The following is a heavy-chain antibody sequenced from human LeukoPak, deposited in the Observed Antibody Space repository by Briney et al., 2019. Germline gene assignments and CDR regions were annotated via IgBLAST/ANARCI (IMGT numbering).Heavy chain of an antibody. CDR2: LSGDGSDT. D-gene: IGHD2-21*02. Sequence: GSLRLSCQASGFPFSTFPMSWVRQAPGKGLEWVSTLSGDGSDTYYADSVKGRFTISRDTSKNTLFLQMNSLRAGDTAIYYCTKGGHGDYWGQGTMVTVSS. J-gene: IGHJ4*02. CDR1: GFPFSTFP. V-gene: IGHV3-23*01. CDR3: TKGGHGDY.